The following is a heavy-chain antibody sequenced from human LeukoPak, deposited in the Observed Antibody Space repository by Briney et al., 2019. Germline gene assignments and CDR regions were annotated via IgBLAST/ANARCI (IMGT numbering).Heavy chain of an antibody. CDR2: IRYDGSNK. V-gene: IGHV3-30*02. D-gene: IGHD2-2*01. J-gene: IGHJ4*02. CDR3: AKGFIVVVPAAFDY. CDR1: GFTFSSYG. Sequence: GGSLRLSXAASGFTFSSYGMHWVRQAPGKGLEWVAFIRYDGSNKYYADSVKGRFTISRDNSKNTLYLQMYSLRAEDTAVYYCAKGFIVVVPAAFDYWGQGTLVTVSS.